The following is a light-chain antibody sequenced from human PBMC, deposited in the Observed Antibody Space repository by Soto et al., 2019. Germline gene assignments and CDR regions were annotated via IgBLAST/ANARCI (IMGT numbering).Light chain of an antibody. CDR3: QQYGSSPPTYT. CDR1: QSVSSSS. V-gene: IGKV3-20*01. J-gene: IGKJ2*01. Sequence: VLTQSPSTLSLSPGARATLSCRAGQSVSSSSLAWYQQQPGQAPRLLIYGASSRATGIPDRFSGSGSGTDFALTISRLEPEDLAVYYCQQYGSSPPTYTFGQGTKVDIK. CDR2: GAS.